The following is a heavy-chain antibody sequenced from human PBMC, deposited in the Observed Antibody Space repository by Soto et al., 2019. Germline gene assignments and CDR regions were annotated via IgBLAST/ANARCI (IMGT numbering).Heavy chain of an antibody. CDR3: AKDSKGGYYGSGSYLFDY. CDR2: ISGSGGST. CDR1: GFTFSSYA. Sequence: GGSLRLSCAASGFTFSSYAMSWVRQAPGKGLEWVSAISGSGGSTYYADSVKGRFTISRDNSKNTLYLQMNSLRAEDTAVYYCAKDSKGGYYGSGSYLFDYWGQGTMVTVYS. V-gene: IGHV3-23*01. J-gene: IGHJ4*02. D-gene: IGHD3-10*01.